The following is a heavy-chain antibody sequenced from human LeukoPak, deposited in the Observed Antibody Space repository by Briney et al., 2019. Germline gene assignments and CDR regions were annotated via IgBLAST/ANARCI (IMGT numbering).Heavy chain of an antibody. CDR1: GYTFTSYD. J-gene: IGHJ4*02. CDR2: MNPNSGNT. Sequence: ASVKVSCKASGYTFTSYDINWVRQATGQGLEWMGWMNPNSGNTGYAQKFQGRVTMTRNTSISTAYMELSSLRSEDTAVYYCARGTSPYYDSSGYYYGNADYWGQGTLVTVSS. D-gene: IGHD3-22*01. CDR3: ARGTSPYYDSSGYYYGNADY. V-gene: IGHV1-8*01.